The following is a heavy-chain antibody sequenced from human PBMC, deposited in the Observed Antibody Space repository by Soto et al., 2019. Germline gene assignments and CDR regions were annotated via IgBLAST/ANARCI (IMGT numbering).Heavy chain of an antibody. CDR3: ARDLRFSSTNYFDF. CDR1: GFLFTDYY. Sequence: QVQLVESGGGLVKPGGSLRPSCTASGFLFTDYYMSWIRQPPGKGLEWLAYIDGSSDYTNSADSVKGRFTISRDNAKNSVFLQMNNLRADDTAVYYCARDLRFSSTNYFDFWGRGTLVTVSS. V-gene: IGHV3-11*06. CDR2: IDGSSDYT. D-gene: IGHD2-8*01. J-gene: IGHJ4*02.